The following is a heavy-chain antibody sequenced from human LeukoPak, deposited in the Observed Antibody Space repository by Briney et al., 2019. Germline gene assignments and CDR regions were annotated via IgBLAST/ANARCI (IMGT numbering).Heavy chain of an antibody. V-gene: IGHV3-49*04. Sequence: GGSLRLSRAASGFTFSSYSMNWVRQAPGKGLEWVSFIRSKAYGGTTEYAASVKGRFTISRDDSKSIAFLQMNSLKTEDTAVYYCTRELGYCTNGVCYRAYYFDYWGQGTLVTVSS. CDR3: TRELGYCTNGVCYRAYYFDY. CDR2: IRSKAYGGTT. CDR1: GFTFSSYS. D-gene: IGHD2-8*01. J-gene: IGHJ4*02.